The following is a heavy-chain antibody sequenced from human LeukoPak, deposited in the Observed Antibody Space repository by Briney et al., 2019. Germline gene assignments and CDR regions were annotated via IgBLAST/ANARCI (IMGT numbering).Heavy chain of an antibody. CDR1: GFTFSSYV. V-gene: IGHV3-30*01. CDR3: ARDMPNPPYDFWSGTLDY. Sequence: GRSLRLSCAASGFTFSSYVMHWVRQAPGKGLEWVAVISYDGSNKYYADSVKGRFTISRDNSKNTLYLQMNSLRAEDTAVYYCARDMPNPPYDFWSGTLDYWGQGTLVTVSS. J-gene: IGHJ4*02. CDR2: ISYDGSNK. D-gene: IGHD3-3*01.